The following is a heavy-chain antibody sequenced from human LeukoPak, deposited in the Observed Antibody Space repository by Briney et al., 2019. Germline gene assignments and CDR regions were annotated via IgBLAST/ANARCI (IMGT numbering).Heavy chain of an antibody. D-gene: IGHD1-7*01. CDR2: ISYDGSTK. CDR3: AKDMYGQGNSNDAFDI. CDR1: GFTFSSYG. V-gene: IGHV3-30*18. Sequence: PGRSLRLSCAASGFTFSSYGMHWVRQAPGKGLEWVAVISYDGSTKYYVDSVKGRFTISRDNSKNTLYLQMNSLRAEDTAVYYCAKDMYGQGNSNDAFDIWGQGTMVTVSS. J-gene: IGHJ3*02.